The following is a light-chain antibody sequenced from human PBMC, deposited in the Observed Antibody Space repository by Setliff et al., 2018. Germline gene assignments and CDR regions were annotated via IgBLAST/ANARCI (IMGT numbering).Light chain of an antibody. CDR1: SSDVGGYNY. CDR2: DVS. V-gene: IGLV2-14*01. Sequence: QSALAQPASVSGYPGQSITISCTGTSSDVGGYNYVSWYQQHPGKAPKLMIYDVSKRPSGVSNRFSGSKSGNTASLTISGLQAEDEADYYCSSYTSSRVFGGGTKVTVL. J-gene: IGLJ2*01. CDR3: SSYTSSRV.